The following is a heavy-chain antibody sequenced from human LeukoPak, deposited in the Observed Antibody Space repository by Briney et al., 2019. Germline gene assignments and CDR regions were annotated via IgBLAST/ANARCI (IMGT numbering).Heavy chain of an antibody. CDR3: ARTAVAGNWAFDY. V-gene: IGHV4-34*01. D-gene: IGHD6-19*01. J-gene: IGHJ4*02. CDR2: INHSGST. Sequence: SETLSLTCAVYGGSFSGYYWSWIRQPPGKGLEWIGEINHSGSTNYNPSLKSRVTISVDTSKNQFSLKLSSVTAVDTAVYYCARTAVAGNWAFDYWGQGTLVTVSS. CDR1: GGSFSGYY.